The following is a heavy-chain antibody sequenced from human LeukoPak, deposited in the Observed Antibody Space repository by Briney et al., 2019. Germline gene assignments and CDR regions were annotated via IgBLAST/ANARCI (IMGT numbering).Heavy chain of an antibody. CDR1: GFTFSSYS. CDR2: ISSSSSTI. D-gene: IGHD5-24*01. V-gene: IGHV3-48*04. CDR3: ARDRSRDGYNYVWSFDY. Sequence: GGSLRLSCAASGFTFSSYSMNWVRQAPGKGLEWVSYISSSSSTIYYADSVKGRFTISRDNAKNSLYLQMNSLRAEDTAVYYCARDRSRDGYNYVWSFDYWGQGTLVTVSS. J-gene: IGHJ4*02.